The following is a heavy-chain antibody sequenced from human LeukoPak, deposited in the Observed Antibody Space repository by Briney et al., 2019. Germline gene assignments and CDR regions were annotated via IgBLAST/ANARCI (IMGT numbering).Heavy chain of an antibody. D-gene: IGHD1-26*01. CDR2: ISAYNGNT. CDR1: GGTFSSYA. V-gene: IGHV1-18*01. Sequence: ASVKVSCKASGGTFSSYAISWVRQAPGQGLEWMGWISAYNGNTNYAQKLQGRVTMTTDTSTSTAYMELRSLRSDDTAVYYCARTGSGRVFDYWGQGTLVTVSS. J-gene: IGHJ4*02. CDR3: ARTGSGRVFDY.